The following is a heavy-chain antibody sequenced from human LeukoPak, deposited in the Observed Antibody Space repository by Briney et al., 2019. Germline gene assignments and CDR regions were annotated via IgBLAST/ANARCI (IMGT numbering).Heavy chain of an antibody. V-gene: IGHV4-34*01. J-gene: IGHJ5*02. CDR2: INHSGST. CDR3: ARGEPMVRGAPYNWFDP. Sequence: SETLSLTCAVYGGSFSGYYWSWIRQPPGKGLEWIGEINHSGSTNYNPSLKSRVTISVDTSKNQFSLRPSSVTAADTAVYYCARGEPMVRGAPYNWFDPWGQGTLVTVSS. CDR1: GGSFSGYY. D-gene: IGHD3-10*01.